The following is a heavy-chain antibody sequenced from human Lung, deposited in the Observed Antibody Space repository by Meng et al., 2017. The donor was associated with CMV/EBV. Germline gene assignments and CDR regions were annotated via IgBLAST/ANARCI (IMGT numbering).Heavy chain of an antibody. CDR2: ISGSGGST. J-gene: IGHJ6*02. V-gene: IGHV3-23*01. D-gene: IGHD3-10*01. Sequence: SCAASGFTFSSYAMSWVRQAPGKGLEWVSAISGSGGSTYYADSVKGRFTISRDNSKNTLYLQMNSLRAEDTAVYYCAKGIKKGSGSYYPYGMDVWXQGTXVNGAS. CDR3: AKGIKKGSGSYYPYGMDV. CDR1: GFTFSSYA.